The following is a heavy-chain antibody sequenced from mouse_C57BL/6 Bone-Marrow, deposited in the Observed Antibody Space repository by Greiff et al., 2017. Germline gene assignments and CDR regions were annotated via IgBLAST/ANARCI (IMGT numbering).Heavy chain of an antibody. CDR2: ITPNNGGT. CDR1: GYTFTDYN. CDR3: ARGGYSSFAY. J-gene: IGHJ3*01. V-gene: IGHV1-18*01. Sequence: VQLQQSGPELVKPGASVKIPCKASGYTFTDYNMDWVKQSHGKSLEWIGDITPNNGGTIYNQKFKGKATLTVDKSSSTAYMELRSLTSEDTAVYYCARGGYSSFAYWGQGTLVTVSA. D-gene: IGHD2-3*01.